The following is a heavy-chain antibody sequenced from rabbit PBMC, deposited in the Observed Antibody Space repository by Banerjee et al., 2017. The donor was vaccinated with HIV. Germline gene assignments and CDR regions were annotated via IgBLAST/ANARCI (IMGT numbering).Heavy chain of an antibody. CDR1: GVSFSDKDV. CDR3: ARAGEGGDGYLNL. Sequence: EQLEESGGGLVKPEGSLTLTCEASGVSFSDKDVMCWVRQAPGKGLEWIACINIVTGKDVYATWAKGRFIMSRTSSTTVTLQMTSLTVADTATYFCARAGEGGDGYLNLWGQGTLVTVS. CDR2: INIVTGKD. J-gene: IGHJ4*01. V-gene: IGHV1S45*01. D-gene: IGHD5-1*01.